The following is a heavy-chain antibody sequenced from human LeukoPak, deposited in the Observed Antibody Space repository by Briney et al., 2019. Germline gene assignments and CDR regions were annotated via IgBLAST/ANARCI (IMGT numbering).Heavy chain of an antibody. CDR1: GFTFSTYA. CDR2: ITTSGGST. CDR3: AKVASYSRSEYGSGSFDS. D-gene: IGHD3-10*01. J-gene: IGHJ4*02. V-gene: IGHV3-23*01. Sequence: GGSLRLSCAASGFTFSTYAMSWVRQAPGKGLEWVSAITTSGGSTYYADSVKGRFIISRDNSKNTLSLQLNNLRAEDTAVYFCAKVASYSRSEYGSGSFDSWGQGTMVTVSS.